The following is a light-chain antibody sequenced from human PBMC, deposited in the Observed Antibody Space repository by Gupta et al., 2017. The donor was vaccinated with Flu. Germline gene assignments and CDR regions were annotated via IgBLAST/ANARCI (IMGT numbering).Light chain of an antibody. Sequence: SALTPPASVSGSPGQSITISCTGTSSDVGGYNYVSWYQQHPGKAPTLMIYEVSYRPSVVSNRFSGSKSGNTASLTISGLQAEDEADYYCSSYTSSSTWVFGGGTKLTVL. CDR1: SSDVGGYNY. V-gene: IGLV2-14*01. CDR2: EVS. J-gene: IGLJ3*02. CDR3: SSYTSSSTWV.